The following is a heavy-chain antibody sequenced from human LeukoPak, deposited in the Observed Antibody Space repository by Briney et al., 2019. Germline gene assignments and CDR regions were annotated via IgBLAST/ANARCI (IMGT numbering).Heavy chain of an antibody. CDR3: ARMTMPGVATPYDY. D-gene: IGHD5-12*01. J-gene: IGHJ4*02. CDR2: ISTYYGNT. V-gene: IGHV1-18*01. CDR1: GYTFTHYS. Sequence: ASVKVSCKASGYTFTHYSVSWVRQAPGQGLEWMGWISTYYGNTKYAQRFQGRVTMTTDTSTTTAYMEVRSLRYDDTAVYYCARMTMPGVATPYDYWGQGALVTVSS.